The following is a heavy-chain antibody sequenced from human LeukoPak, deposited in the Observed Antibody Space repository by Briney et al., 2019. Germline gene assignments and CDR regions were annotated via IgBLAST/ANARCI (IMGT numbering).Heavy chain of an antibody. D-gene: IGHD2-15*01. J-gene: IGHJ3*02. CDR1: GFTFSGFY. CDR2: INWDGSVT. Sequence: PGGSLRLSCVASGFTFSGFYIHWVRQAPGKGLVWVSHINWDGSVTTYADSVRGRFTISRDNAKNTLYLQMDSLRAEDTAVYYCSTGGYSHAFAIWGQGTVVTVSS. CDR3: STGGYSHAFAI. V-gene: IGHV3-74*01.